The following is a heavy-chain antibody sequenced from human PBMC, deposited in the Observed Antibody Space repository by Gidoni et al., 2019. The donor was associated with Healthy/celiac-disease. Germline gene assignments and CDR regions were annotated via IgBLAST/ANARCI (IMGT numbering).Heavy chain of an antibody. CDR3: ARGSRDGYNFGGEFDY. V-gene: IGHV1-8*01. J-gene: IGHJ4*02. Sequence: MGWMNTNSGNTGYAQKFQGRVTMTRNTSIRTAYMELSSLRSEDTAVYYCARGSRDGYNFGGEFDYWGQGTLVTVSS. CDR2: MNTNSGNT. D-gene: IGHD5-12*01.